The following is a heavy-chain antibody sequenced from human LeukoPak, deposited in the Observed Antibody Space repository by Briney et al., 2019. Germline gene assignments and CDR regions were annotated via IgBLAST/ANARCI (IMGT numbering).Heavy chain of an antibody. CDR1: GYTFTSYD. CDR2: MNPNSGNT. CDR3: ARGNDINGALDY. J-gene: IGHJ4*02. Sequence: ASVKVSCKASGYTFTSYDINWVRQATGQGLEWMGWMNPNSGNTGYAQKFQGRVTMTRNTSISTAYMELSSLRSEDTAVYYCARGNDINGALDYWGQGTLVTVSS. V-gene: IGHV1-8*01. D-gene: IGHD2-8*01.